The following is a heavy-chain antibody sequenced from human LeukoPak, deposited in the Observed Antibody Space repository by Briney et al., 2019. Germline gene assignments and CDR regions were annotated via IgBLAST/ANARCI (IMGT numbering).Heavy chain of an antibody. CDR3: AGKQGSGSLRPLDY. D-gene: IGHD3-10*01. J-gene: IGHJ4*02. V-gene: IGHV3-53*01. CDR2: IYSGGHI. Sequence: EGSLRLSCAASGFIVSSNYISWVRQAPGKGLEWVSGIYSGGHIYYADSVKGRFTISRDNSKNTLYLQMNSLRAEDTAVYHCAGKQGSGSLRPLDYWGQGTLVTVSS. CDR1: GFIVSSNY.